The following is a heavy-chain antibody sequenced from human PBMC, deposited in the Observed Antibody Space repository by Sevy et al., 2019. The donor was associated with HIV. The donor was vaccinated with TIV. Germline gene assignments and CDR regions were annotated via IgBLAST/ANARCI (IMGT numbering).Heavy chain of an antibody. CDR1: GDSVSSNSAA. V-gene: IGHV6-1*01. Sequence: SQTVSLTSAISGDSVSSNSAAWNWIRQSPSRGVEWLGMTYYRSKWYNGYAVSVKSRRTINPDTSKNQFSLQLNSVTPEDTAVYYCARDRAGLIAVAGTGNYYYYGMDVWGQGTTVTVSS. D-gene: IGHD6-19*01. J-gene: IGHJ6*02. CDR3: ARDRAGLIAVAGTGNYYYYGMDV. CDR2: TYYRSKWYN.